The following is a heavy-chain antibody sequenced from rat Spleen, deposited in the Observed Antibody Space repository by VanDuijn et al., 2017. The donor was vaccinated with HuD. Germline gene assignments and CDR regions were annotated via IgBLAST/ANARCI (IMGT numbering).Heavy chain of an antibody. V-gene: IGHV5-25*01. CDR3: ARHHYDGYYHGPVLGVMDA. J-gene: IGHJ4*01. Sequence: EVQLVESGGGLVQPGRSLKLSCAASGFTFSSFPMAWVRQAPKKGLEWVASISAGRGGTYYPDSVKGRFTISRDNAKSTLYLQMDSLRSEDTASYYCARHHYDGYYHGPVLGVMDAWGQGASVTVSS. CDR2: ISAGRGGT. D-gene: IGHD1-12*03. CDR1: GFTFSSFP.